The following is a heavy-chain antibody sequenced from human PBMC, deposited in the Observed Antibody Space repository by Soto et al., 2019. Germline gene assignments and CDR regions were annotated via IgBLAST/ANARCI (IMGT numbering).Heavy chain of an antibody. CDR1: GGSISSGNYY. Sequence: QVQLQESGPGLVKPSQTLSLTCTVYGGSISSGNYYWSWVRQHPGKGLEWIGYIYYSGSTFYNPSLKSRVTLSVDTSKNQFSLKLSSVTAADTAVYYCARDRGDGYNPYYYYGMDVWGQGTTVTVSS. D-gene: IGHD3-10*01. V-gene: IGHV4-31*03. CDR3: ARDRGDGYNPYYYYGMDV. CDR2: IYYSGST. J-gene: IGHJ6*02.